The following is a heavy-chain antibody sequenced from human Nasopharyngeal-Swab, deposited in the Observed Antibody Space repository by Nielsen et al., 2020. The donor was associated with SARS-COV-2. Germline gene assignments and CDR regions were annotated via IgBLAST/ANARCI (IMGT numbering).Heavy chain of an antibody. CDR3: ARAPSVRLNWFDP. J-gene: IGHJ5*02. D-gene: IGHD5-12*01. CDR2: ISSSSSYI. Sequence: VRQAPGKGLEWVSSISSSSSYIYYADSAKGRFTISRDNAKNSLYLQMNSLRAEDTAVYYCARAPSVRLNWFDPWGQGTLVTVSS. V-gene: IGHV3-21*01.